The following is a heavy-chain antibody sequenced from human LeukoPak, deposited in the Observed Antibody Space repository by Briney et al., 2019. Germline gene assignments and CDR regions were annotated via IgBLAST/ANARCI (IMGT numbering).Heavy chain of an antibody. Sequence: SVRVSCKASGGTFSSYTISWVRQAPGQGLEWMGRIIPILGIANYAQKFQGRVTITADKSTSTAYMELSSLRSEDTAVYYCARDSRATTFDYWGQGTLVTVSS. CDR3: ARDSRATTFDY. CDR1: GGTFSSYT. V-gene: IGHV1-69*04. CDR2: IIPILGIA. D-gene: IGHD1-26*01. J-gene: IGHJ4*02.